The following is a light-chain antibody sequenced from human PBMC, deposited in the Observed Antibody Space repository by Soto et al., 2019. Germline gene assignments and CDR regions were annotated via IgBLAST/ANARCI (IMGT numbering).Light chain of an antibody. CDR2: GAS. Sequence: RSLSPGERATLSCRASQSVSSSYLAWYQQKPGQAPRLLIYGASSRATGIPDRFSGSGSGTDFTLTISRLEPEDFAVYYCQQYGSSPPWTFGQGTKVDIK. J-gene: IGKJ1*01. CDR1: QSVSSSY. V-gene: IGKV3-20*01. CDR3: QQYGSSPPWT.